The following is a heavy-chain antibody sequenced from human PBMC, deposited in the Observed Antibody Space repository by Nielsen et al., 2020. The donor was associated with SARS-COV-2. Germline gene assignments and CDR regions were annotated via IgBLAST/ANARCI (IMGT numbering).Heavy chain of an antibody. CDR1: GFTVSSNY. Sequence: GESLKISCAASGFTVSSNYMSWVRQAPGKGLEWVSSISSSSSYIYYADSVKGRFTISRDNAKNSLYLQMNSLRAEDTAVYYCHTQDIVVVPAAHHSYGMDVWGQGTTVTVSS. CDR2: ISSSSSYI. D-gene: IGHD2-2*01. V-gene: IGHV3-21*01. CDR3: HTQDIVVVPAAHHSYGMDV. J-gene: IGHJ6*02.